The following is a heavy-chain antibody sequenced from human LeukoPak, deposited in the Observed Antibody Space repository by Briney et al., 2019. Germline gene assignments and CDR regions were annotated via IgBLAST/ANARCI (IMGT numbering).Heavy chain of an antibody. D-gene: IGHD1/OR15-1a*01. CDR3: ARRDWTKRGFDY. J-gene: IGHJ4*02. CDR1: GGSISSSSYY. CDR2: IYYSGST. Sequence: PSETLSLTCTVSGGSISSSSYYWGWIRQPPGKGLEWIGSIYYSGSTYYNPYVKSRVTISVDTSKNQFSLKLSSVTAADTAVYYCARRDWTKRGFDYWGQGTLVTVSS. V-gene: IGHV4-39*01.